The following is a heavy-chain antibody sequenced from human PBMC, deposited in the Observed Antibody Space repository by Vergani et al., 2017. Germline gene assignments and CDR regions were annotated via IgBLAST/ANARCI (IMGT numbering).Heavy chain of an antibody. CDR3: ARVRRGSSTSCLFDP. CDR2: IKQDGSEK. D-gene: IGHD2-2*01. J-gene: IGHJ5*02. V-gene: IGHV3-7*03. Sequence: EVQLVESGGGLVQPGGSLRLSCAASGFTFSSYWMSWVRQAPGKGLEWVANIKQDGSEKYYVDSVKGRFTISRDNAKNSLYLQMNSLRAEDTAVYYCARVRRGSSTSCLFDPWGQGTLVTVSS. CDR1: GFTFSSYW.